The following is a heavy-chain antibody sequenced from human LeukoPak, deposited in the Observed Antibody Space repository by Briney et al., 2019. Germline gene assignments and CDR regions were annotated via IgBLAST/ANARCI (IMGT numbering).Heavy chain of an antibody. CDR3: AKVGGDYSNRNFYY. J-gene: IGHJ4*02. CDR1: GFTFSSYG. Sequence: GGSLRLSCAASGFTFSSYGMHWVRQAPGKGLEWVAFIRYDGSNKYYADSVKGRFTISRDNSKNTLYLQMNSLRAEDTAVYYCAKVGGDYSNRNFYYWGQGTLVTASS. CDR2: IRYDGSNK. V-gene: IGHV3-30*02. D-gene: IGHD4-11*01.